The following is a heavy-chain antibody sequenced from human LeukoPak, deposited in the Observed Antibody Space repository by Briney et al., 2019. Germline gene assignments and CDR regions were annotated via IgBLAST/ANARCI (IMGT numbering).Heavy chain of an antibody. J-gene: IGHJ6*03. V-gene: IGHV3-23*01. CDR3: ASPKEPYYYYYYMDV. D-gene: IGHD1-26*01. CDR2: ISNNGGST. Sequence: GASLRLSCAASGFTFSSYTMNWVPQAPGKGLEWVSDISNNGGSTYYAASVNGRFTISRDNSKNTLYLQRNTLRVEDTAAYYCASPKEPYYYYYYMDVWGKGTTVTVSS. CDR1: GFTFSSYT.